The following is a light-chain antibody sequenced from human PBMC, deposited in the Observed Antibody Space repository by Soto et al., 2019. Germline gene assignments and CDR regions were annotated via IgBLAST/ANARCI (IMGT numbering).Light chain of an antibody. CDR3: GTWDTSLPACV. Sequence: QAVVTQPPSVSAAPGQRVTISCSGRASNIGNNSVSWYQQLPGAAPKLLIYDDNNRPSGIPDRFSGSKSGTSATLGITGLQTGDEADYYCGTWDTSLPACVFGPGTKVTVL. V-gene: IGLV1-51*01. J-gene: IGLJ1*01. CDR2: DDN. CDR1: ASNIGNNS.